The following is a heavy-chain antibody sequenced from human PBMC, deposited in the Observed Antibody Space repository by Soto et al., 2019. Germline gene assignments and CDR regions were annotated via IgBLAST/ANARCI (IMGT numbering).Heavy chain of an antibody. CDR1: GFIFKMYW. CDR3: TRGPRPISTDTGAY. CDR2: IYNDGTYS. Sequence: HPGGSLRLSCAASGFIFKMYWMHWVRQSPGKGLVWISRIYNDGTYSDYADSVRGRFTISRDNVNDTLYLQMNNLRAEDSGLYYCTRGPRPISTDTGAYWGQGTQVTVSS. D-gene: IGHD2-21*02. J-gene: IGHJ4*02. V-gene: IGHV3-74*01.